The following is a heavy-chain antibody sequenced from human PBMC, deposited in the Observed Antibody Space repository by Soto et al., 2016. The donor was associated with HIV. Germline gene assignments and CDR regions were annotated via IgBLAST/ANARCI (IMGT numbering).Heavy chain of an antibody. J-gene: IGHJ6*03. D-gene: IGHD4-17*01. CDR2: IIPMFDTT. CDR3: ARGPYYGDYPDYSYYYMDV. Sequence: QVQLVQSGTEVKKPGSSVKVSCTASGGTFNSYALSWVRQAPGQGLEWMGVIIPMFDTTNYAQNFQGRVTITADESTSTAYMELSTLRSDDTAVYYCARGPYYGDYPDYSYYYMDVWGKGTTVTVSS. V-gene: IGHV1-69*01. CDR1: GGTFNSYA.